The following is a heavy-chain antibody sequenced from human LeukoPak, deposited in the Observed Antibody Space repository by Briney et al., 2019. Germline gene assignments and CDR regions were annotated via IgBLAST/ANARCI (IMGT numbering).Heavy chain of an antibody. J-gene: IGHJ5*02. D-gene: IGHD3-22*01. CDR3: ARDPRSYYYDSSGYNNWFDP. CDR2: MNPNSGNT. CDR1: GYTFTSYD. Sequence: ASVKVSCKASGYTFTSYDINWVRQATGQGLEWMGWMNPNSGNTGYAQKFQGRVTMTRNTSISTAYMELSSLRSEDTAVYYCARDPRSYYYDSSGYNNWFDPWGQGTLVTVSS. V-gene: IGHV1-8*01.